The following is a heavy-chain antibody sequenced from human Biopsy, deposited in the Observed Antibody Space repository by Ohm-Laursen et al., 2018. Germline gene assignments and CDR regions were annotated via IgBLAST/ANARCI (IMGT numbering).Heavy chain of an antibody. Sequence: PGTLSLTCTVSGGSISSSTTYYWAWLRQPPGKGLEWIGSIYNTETTFYNPSLKSLVTISVDTSTNQFSLKVSSVTAADTALYFCARHPTGFWFDPWGHGTLVTVSS. J-gene: IGHJ5*02. CDR2: IYNTETT. CDR1: GGSISSSTTYY. CDR3: ARHPTGFWFDP. V-gene: IGHV4-39*01.